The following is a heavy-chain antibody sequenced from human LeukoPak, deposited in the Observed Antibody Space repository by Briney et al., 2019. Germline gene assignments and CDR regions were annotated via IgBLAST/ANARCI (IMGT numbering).Heavy chain of an antibody. J-gene: IGHJ6*03. D-gene: IGHD3-3*01. CDR1: GYTFTSYD. CDR2: MNPNSGNT. V-gene: IGHV1-8*01. CDR3: ARGGVRYYRYYYYMDV. Sequence: ASVKVSCKASGYTFTSYDINWVRQATGQGLEWMGWMNPNSGNTGYAQKFQGRVTMTRNTSISTAYMELSSLRSEDTAVYYCARGGVRYYRYYYYMDVWGKGTTVTVSS.